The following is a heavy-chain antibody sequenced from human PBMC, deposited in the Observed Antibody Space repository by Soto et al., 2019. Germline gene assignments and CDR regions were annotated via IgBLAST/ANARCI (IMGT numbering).Heavy chain of an antibody. Sequence: AASVKVSCKASGYTFTSYAMHWVRQAPGQRLEWMGWINAGNGNTKYSQKFQGRVTITRDTSASTAYMELSSLRSEDTAVYYCARGGGSSGWYPYYFDYWGQGTLVTVSS. CDR3: ARGGGSSGWYPYYFDY. D-gene: IGHD6-19*01. CDR2: INAGNGNT. J-gene: IGHJ4*02. V-gene: IGHV1-3*01. CDR1: GYTFTSYA.